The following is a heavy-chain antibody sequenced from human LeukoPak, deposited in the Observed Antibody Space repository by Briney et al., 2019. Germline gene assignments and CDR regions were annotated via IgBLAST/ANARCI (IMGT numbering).Heavy chain of an antibody. CDR2: ISCSGGAT. CDR1: GFTFTTYA. CDR3: AKDLYYDSSGYLPYHFDY. J-gene: IGHJ4*02. D-gene: IGHD3-22*01. V-gene: IGHV3-23*01. Sequence: GGSLRLSCAASGFTFTTYAMSWVRQAPGEGLEWVSSISCSGGATYYEDSVKGRFTISRDNSKNTLYMQMNSLRAEDTAVYYCAKDLYYDSSGYLPYHFDYWGRGTLVTVSS.